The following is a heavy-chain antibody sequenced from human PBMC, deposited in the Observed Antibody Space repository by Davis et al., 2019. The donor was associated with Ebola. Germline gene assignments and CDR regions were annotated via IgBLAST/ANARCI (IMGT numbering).Heavy chain of an antibody. Sequence: SETLSLTCAVYGGSFSGYYCSWIRQPPGKGLEWIGEINHSGSTNYNPSLKSRVTISVDTSKNQFSLKLSSVTAADTAVYYCARERYYYDSSGYYGYWGQGTLVTVSS. V-gene: IGHV4-34*01. CDR2: INHSGST. CDR1: GGSFSGYY. CDR3: ARERYYYDSSGYYGY. D-gene: IGHD3-22*01. J-gene: IGHJ4*02.